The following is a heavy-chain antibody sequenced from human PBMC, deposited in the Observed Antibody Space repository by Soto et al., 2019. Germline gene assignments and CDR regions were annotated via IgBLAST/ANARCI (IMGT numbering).Heavy chain of an antibody. V-gene: IGHV3-33*01. J-gene: IGHJ4*02. CDR1: GFTFSNYG. D-gene: IGHD2-21*02. CDR3: AIAVTAARYFDT. CDR2: ILYDGSNK. Sequence: GGSLRLSCAASGFTFSNYGMHWARQAPGKGLEWVAAILYDGSNKYYADSVKGRFTISRDNSKNTLYLQMNSLRAEDTAVYYCAIAVTAARYFDTWGQGTLLTVSS.